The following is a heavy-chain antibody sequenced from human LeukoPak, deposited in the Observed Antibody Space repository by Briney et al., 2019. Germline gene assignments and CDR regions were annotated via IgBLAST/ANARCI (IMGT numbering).Heavy chain of an antibody. J-gene: IGHJ4*02. D-gene: IGHD5-12*01. CDR3: TTDLRGYDPFDY. CDR1: GFTFSNAW. CDR2: IKSKTDGGTT. Sequence: PGGSLRLSCAAPGFTFSNAWMSWVRQAPGKGLEWVGRIKSKTDGGTTDYAAPVKGRFTISRDDSKNTLYLQMNSLKTEDTAVYYCTTDLRGYDPFDYWGQGTLVTVSS. V-gene: IGHV3-15*01.